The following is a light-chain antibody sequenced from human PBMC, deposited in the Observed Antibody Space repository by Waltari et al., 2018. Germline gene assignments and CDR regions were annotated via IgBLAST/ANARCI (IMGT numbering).Light chain of an antibody. CDR3: QTWGTGIRV. CDR2: VNSDGSH. V-gene: IGLV4-69*01. CDR1: SGHSSYA. J-gene: IGLJ3*02. Sequence: QLVLTQSPSASASLGASVKLTCTLRSGHSSYAIAWHQQQPEKGPRYLMKVNSDGSHSKGDGIPDRFSGASSGAERYLTSASLQSEDEADYFCQTWGTGIRVFGGGTKLTVL.